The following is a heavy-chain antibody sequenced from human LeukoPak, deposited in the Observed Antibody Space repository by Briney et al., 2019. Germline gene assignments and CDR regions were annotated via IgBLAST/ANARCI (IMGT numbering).Heavy chain of an antibody. CDR1: GGSISSNSYY. J-gene: IGHJ4*02. Sequence: PSETLSLTCTVSGGSISSNSYYWGWIRQPPGKGLEWIGSIYYSGSTYYNPSLKSRVTISVDTSKNQFSLKLSSVTAADTAVYYCARDTYYYGSGSYYNMGNFDYWGQGTLVTVSS. CDR2: IYYSGST. V-gene: IGHV4-39*07. D-gene: IGHD3-10*01. CDR3: ARDTYYYGSGSYYNMGNFDY.